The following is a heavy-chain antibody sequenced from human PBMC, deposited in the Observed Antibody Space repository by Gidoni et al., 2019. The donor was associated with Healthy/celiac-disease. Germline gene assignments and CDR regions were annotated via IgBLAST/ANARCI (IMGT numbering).Heavy chain of an antibody. J-gene: IGHJ4*02. CDR2: IYSGGST. Sequence: EVQLVESGGGLVQPGGSLRLSCAASGFTVSSNYMSWVRQAPGKGLECVSFIYSGGSTYYADSVKGRFTISRDNSKNTLYLQMNSLRAEDTAVYYCARDSGSYAFDYWGQGTLVTVSS. V-gene: IGHV3-66*02. CDR3: ARDSGSYAFDY. D-gene: IGHD1-26*01. CDR1: GFTVSSNY.